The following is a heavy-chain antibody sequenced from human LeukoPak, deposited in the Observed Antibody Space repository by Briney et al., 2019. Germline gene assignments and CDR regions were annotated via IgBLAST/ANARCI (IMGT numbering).Heavy chain of an antibody. J-gene: IGHJ4*02. CDR2: TKLDGSEK. V-gene: IGHV3-7*03. Sequence: GGSLRLSCVASGFTFGKYWMSWVRQAPGKGLEWVANTKLDGSEKNYLDSVKGRFTISRDNTKNSLYLQMNSLRAEDTAVFYCARDQYDTWSRRGNFDSWGQGTLVIVSS. D-gene: IGHD3-3*01. CDR1: GFTFGKYW. CDR3: ARDQYDTWSRRGNFDS.